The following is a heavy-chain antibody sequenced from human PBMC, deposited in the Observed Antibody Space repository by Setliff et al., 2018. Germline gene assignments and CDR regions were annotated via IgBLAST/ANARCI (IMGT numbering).Heavy chain of an antibody. CDR2: KSTSGDT. J-gene: IGHJ3*02. D-gene: IGHD3-16*01. Sequence: PSETLSLTCTVSGGSIDSSFWTWIRQSPEKGLEWIGYKSTSGDTNSNPSLRSRLTMSLDTSKNQISLKLTSVTAADTAVYYCARPHGGDYAFDIWGQGRRVTVPS. V-gene: IGHV4-59*13. CDR3: ARPHGGDYAFDI. CDR1: GGSIDSSF.